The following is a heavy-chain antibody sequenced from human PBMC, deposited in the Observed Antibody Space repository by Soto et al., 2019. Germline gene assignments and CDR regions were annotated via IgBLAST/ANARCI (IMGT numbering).Heavy chain of an antibody. CDR1: GGSFSGYY. CDR2: INHSGST. CDR3: ARDRHDILTGGDYFDY. Sequence: SETLSLTCAVYGGSFSGYYWSWIRQPPGKGLEWIGEINHSGSTNYNPSLKSRVTISVDTSKNQFSLKLSSVTAADTAVYYCARDRHDILTGGDYFDYWGQGTLVTVSS. J-gene: IGHJ4*02. D-gene: IGHD3-9*01. V-gene: IGHV4-34*01.